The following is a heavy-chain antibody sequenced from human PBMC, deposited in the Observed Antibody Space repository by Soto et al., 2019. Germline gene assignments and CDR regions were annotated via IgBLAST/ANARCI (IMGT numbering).Heavy chain of an antibody. J-gene: IGHJ4*02. CDR2: ISGSGGST. D-gene: IGHD6-19*01. Sequence: EVQLLESGGGLVQPGGPLRLSCAASGFTFSSYAMSWVRQAPGKGLEWVSAISGSGGSTYYADSVKGRFTISRDNSKNTLYLQMNSMRAEDTAVYYCARRSSGWYFDYWGQGTLVTVSS. V-gene: IGHV3-23*01. CDR1: GFTFSSYA. CDR3: ARRSSGWYFDY.